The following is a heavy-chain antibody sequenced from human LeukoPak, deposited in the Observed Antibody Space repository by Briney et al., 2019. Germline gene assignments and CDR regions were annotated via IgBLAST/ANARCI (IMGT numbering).Heavy chain of an antibody. CDR3: ARDAFIAASEAYYYYYGMDV. D-gene: IGHD6-13*01. Sequence: GGSLRLSCAASGFTFSSYAMHWVRQAPGKGLEWVAVISYDGSNKYYADSVKGRFTISRDNSKNTLYLQMNSLRAEDTAVYYCARDAFIAASEAYYYYYGMDVWGQGTTVTVSS. J-gene: IGHJ6*02. V-gene: IGHV3-30-3*01. CDR2: ISYDGSNK. CDR1: GFTFSSYA.